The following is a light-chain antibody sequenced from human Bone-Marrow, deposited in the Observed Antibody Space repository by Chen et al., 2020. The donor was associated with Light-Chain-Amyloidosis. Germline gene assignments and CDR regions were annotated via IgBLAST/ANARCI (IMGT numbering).Light chain of an antibody. J-gene: IGLJ3*02. Sequence: SYVLTQPSSVSVAPGQTATIACGGNNIGSTSVHWYQPTPGQAPLLVVYDDSDRPSGIPERLSGSNSGNMATLTISRVEAGEEDEYYWQEWERNSDRQVFGGGTKLNVL. CDR3: QEWERNSDRQV. CDR2: DDS. CDR1: NIGSTS. V-gene: IGLV3-21*02.